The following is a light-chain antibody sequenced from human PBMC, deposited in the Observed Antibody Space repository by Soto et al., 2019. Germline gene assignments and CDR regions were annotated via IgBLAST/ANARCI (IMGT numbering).Light chain of an antibody. CDR3: QQGYSTPGT. J-gene: IGKJ1*01. Sequence: DIQMTQSPSSLSASVGDRVTITCRASQSISSYLHWYQQRPGKAPKLLIYAASNLQRGVPSRFSASGSGTDFTLTLNSLQPEDFATYYCQQGYSTPGTFGQGTKVEIK. V-gene: IGKV1-39*01. CDR1: QSISSY. CDR2: AAS.